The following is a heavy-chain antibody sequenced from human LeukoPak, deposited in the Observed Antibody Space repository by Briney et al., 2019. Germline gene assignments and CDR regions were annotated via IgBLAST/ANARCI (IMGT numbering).Heavy chain of an antibody. J-gene: IGHJ5*02. CDR1: GGSFSGYY. D-gene: IGHD5-12*01. CDR2: INHSGST. CDR3: ARVKGYGYVWFDP. Sequence: SETLTLTCAVYGGSFSGYYWSWIRQPPGKGLEWIGEINHSGSTNYNPSLKSRVTISVDTSKNQFSLKLSSVTAADTAVYYCARVKGYGYVWFDPWGQGTLVTVSS. V-gene: IGHV4-34*01.